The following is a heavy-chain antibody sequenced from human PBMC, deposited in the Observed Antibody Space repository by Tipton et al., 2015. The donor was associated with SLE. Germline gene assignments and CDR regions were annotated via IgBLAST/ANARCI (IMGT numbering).Heavy chain of an antibody. CDR3: ARPDYYGSGSNAFDI. J-gene: IGHJ3*02. D-gene: IGHD3-10*01. Sequence: TLSLTCAVYGGSFSGYYWSWIRQPPGKGLEWIGYIYYSGSTNYNPSLKSRVTISVDTSKNQFSLKLSSVTAADTAVYYCARPDYYGSGSNAFDIWGQGTMVTVSS. V-gene: IGHV4-59*08. CDR2: IYYSGST. CDR1: GGSFSGYY.